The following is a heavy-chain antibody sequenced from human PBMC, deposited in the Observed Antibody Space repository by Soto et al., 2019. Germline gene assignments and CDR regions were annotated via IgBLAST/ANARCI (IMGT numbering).Heavy chain of an antibody. CDR2: IYTGGSV. V-gene: IGHV3-53*01. CDR3: ARATRYFGSFDA. D-gene: IGHD1-1*01. Sequence: GGSLRLSCAASGFSVTNNYMTWFRQAPGKGLEWVSIIYTGGSVYYGESVKGRSTISRDSSKNTVFLQVNTLRAEDTAVYYCARATRYFGSFDAWGQGTLVTVSS. J-gene: IGHJ4*02. CDR1: GFSVTNNY.